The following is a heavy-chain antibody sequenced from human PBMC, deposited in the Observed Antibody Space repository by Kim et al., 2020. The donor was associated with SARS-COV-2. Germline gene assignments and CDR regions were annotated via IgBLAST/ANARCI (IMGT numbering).Heavy chain of an antibody. Sequence: GGSLRLSCAASGFSLSDYYMTWVRHPPGKGLAWVANIKHSGTEKNYVDSVKGRFTVSRDNAKNSLYLQMSSLRAEDTAVYYCARDYYGFLNHWGLGTLVTVSS. J-gene: IGHJ4*02. D-gene: IGHD3-10*01. CDR1: GFSLSDYY. CDR2: IKHSGTEK. V-gene: IGHV3-7*01. CDR3: ARDYYGFLNH.